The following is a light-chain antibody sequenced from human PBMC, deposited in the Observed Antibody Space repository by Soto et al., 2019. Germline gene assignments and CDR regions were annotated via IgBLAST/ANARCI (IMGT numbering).Light chain of an antibody. J-gene: IGKJ1*01. V-gene: IGKV3-20*01. CDR3: QQYNNWPPKRT. CDR2: EAS. CDR1: QSVSSSV. Sequence: EIVLTQSPGTLSLSPGERATLSCRPRQSVSSSVLASYQQRPGQAPRLLIYEASSRATGIPDRSSGSGSGTDFTLTISRLEPEDFAVYYCQQYNNWPPKRTFGQGTKVDIK.